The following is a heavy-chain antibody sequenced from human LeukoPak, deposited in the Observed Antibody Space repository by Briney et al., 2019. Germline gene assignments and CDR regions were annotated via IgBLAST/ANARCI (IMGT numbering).Heavy chain of an antibody. CDR2: INHSGST. Sequence: SETLSLTCAVYGGSFSGYYWSWIRQPPGKGLEWIGEINHSGSTNYNPSLKSRVTISVDTSKNQFSLKLSSVTAADTAVYYCARGGGYEPAYYFDYWGQGTLVTVPS. CDR1: GGSFSGYY. V-gene: IGHV4-34*01. J-gene: IGHJ4*02. CDR3: ARGGGYEPAYYFDY. D-gene: IGHD5-12*01.